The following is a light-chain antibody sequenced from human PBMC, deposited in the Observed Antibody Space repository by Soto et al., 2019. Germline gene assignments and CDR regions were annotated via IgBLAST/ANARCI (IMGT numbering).Light chain of an antibody. CDR1: SSDVGEYNY. CDR2: EVR. CDR3: SSYTSTCTLYV. J-gene: IGLJ1*01. Sequence: QSALAQPASVSGSLGQSITISCTGTSSDVGEYNYVSWYQQHPGKAPKLMIYEVRNRPSGVSNRFSGSKSGNTASLTISGLQPEDEADYYCSSYTSTCTLYVFGTGTKVTVL. V-gene: IGLV2-14*01.